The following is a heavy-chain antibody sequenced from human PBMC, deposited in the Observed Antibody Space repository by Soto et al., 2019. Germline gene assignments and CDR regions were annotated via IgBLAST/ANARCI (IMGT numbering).Heavy chain of an antibody. V-gene: IGHV3-23*01. D-gene: IGHD3-3*01. CDR3: AKPLNFLFLDCLMYYGMYT. J-gene: IGHJ6*02. Sequence: GGSLRLSCAASGFTFSSYAMSWVRQAPGKGLEWVSAISGSGGSTYYADSVKGRFTISRDNSKNTLYLQMNSLRAEDTAVYYCAKPLNFLFLDCLMYYGMYTWGQDTTV. CDR2: ISGSGGST. CDR1: GFTFSSYA.